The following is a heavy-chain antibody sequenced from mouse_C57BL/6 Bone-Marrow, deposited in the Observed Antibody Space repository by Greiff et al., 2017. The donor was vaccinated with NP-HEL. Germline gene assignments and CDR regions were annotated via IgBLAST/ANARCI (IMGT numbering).Heavy chain of an antibody. CDR1: GFNIKDDY. J-gene: IGHJ4*01. CDR2: IDPENGDT. Sequence: VQLQQSGAELVRPGASVKLSCTASGFNIKDDYMHWVKQRPEQGLEWIGGIDPENGDTEYASKFQGKATITADTSSNTAYLQLSSLTSEDTAVYYCTGSTLMDYWGQGTSVTVSS. D-gene: IGHD1-1*01. CDR3: TGSTLMDY. V-gene: IGHV14-4*01.